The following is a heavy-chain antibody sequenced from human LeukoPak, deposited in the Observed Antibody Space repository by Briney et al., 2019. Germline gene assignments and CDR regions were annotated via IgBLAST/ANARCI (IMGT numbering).Heavy chain of an antibody. J-gene: IGHJ4*02. D-gene: IGHD1-26*01. V-gene: IGHV3-21*01. CDR3: ARDRSGSYPYYSDY. CDR2: ISCRSPYI. CDR1: GFTFSDYS. Sequence: GGALRLSCAASGFTFSDYSMNWVRQAPGKGLEWVSSISCRSPYIHYTDSVKGRFNISRDNAENSLYLQMNNLRADDTAVYYCARDRSGSYPYYSDYWGQGTLVTVSS.